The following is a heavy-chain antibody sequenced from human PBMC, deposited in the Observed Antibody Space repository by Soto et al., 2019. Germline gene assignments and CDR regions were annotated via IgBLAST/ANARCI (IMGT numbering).Heavy chain of an antibody. Sequence: EVQLLESGGGLVQPGGSLRLPCAASGFSFSNSAMNWVRQAPGKGLEWVSAISSSGGRTYYADSVKGRFTISRDDSKNTLYLQMHNLRAVDTAVYYCAKAGDYGTNRWFDPWGQGTLVTVSS. CDR2: ISSSGGRT. V-gene: IGHV3-23*01. CDR3: AKAGDYGTNRWFDP. CDR1: GFSFSNSA. D-gene: IGHD4-17*01. J-gene: IGHJ5*02.